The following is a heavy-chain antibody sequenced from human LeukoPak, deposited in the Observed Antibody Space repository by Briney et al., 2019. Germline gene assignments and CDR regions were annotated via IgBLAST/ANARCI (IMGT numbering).Heavy chain of an antibody. Sequence: GGSLRLSCAVSGFTFTSYAIHWVRQAPGKGLEWVAVTSHDGSYKYYADSVRGRFTISRDNSKNTLYLQMNSLRVEDTAVYYCARVGGHWGQGTLVTVSS. D-gene: IGHD3-10*01. CDR3: ARVGGH. CDR2: TSHDGSYK. V-gene: IGHV3-30*14. J-gene: IGHJ4*02. CDR1: GFTFTSYA.